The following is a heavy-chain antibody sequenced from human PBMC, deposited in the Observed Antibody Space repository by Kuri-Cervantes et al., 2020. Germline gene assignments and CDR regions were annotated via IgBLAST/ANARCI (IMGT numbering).Heavy chain of an antibody. CDR1: GYTFTRYG. D-gene: IGHD3-3*01. Sequence: ASVKVSCKASGYTFTRYGISWVRQAPGQGLEWMGWISAYNGDTNYAQGFQDRVTMTTDTSTSTAYMELRSLRSDDTAVYYCAREDFWSGYDYWGQGTLVTVSS. J-gene: IGHJ4*02. CDR2: ISAYNGDT. CDR3: AREDFWSGYDY. V-gene: IGHV1-18*01.